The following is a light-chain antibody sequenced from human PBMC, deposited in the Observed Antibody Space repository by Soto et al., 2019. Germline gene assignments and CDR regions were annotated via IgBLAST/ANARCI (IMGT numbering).Light chain of an antibody. J-gene: IGLJ2*01. CDR2: SHN. CDR1: TSNIGSNT. Sequence: QSVLTQPPSASGTHGQRVTISCSGSTSNIGSNTVNWYQQLPGTAPKLLIYSHNQRPSGVPDRLSGSKSGTSASLAIRGLQSEDEADYYYATWDDSLNGRVFGGGTKLTVL. V-gene: IGLV1-44*01. CDR3: ATWDDSLNGRV.